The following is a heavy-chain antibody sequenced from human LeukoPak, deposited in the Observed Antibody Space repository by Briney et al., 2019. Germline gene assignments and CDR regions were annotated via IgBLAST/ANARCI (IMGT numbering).Heavy chain of an antibody. V-gene: IGHV4-30-4*01. D-gene: IGHD5-18*01. CDR1: GGSISSGDYY. J-gene: IGHJ4*02. Sequence: SQTLSLTCTVSGGSISSGDYYWSWIRQPPGKGLEWIGCIYYSGSTYYNPSLKSRVTISVDTSKNQFSLKLSSVTAADTAVYYCARGRGYSYGSFDYWGQGTLVTVSS. CDR3: ARGRGYSYGSFDY. CDR2: IYYSGST.